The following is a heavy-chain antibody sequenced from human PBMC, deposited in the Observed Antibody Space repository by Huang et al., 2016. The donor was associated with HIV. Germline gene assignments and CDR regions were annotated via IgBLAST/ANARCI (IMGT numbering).Heavy chain of an antibody. Sequence: QVQLVESGGGVVQPGRSLRLSCAASGFTFRSYALHWVRQATGNGLEWVAVISYDGSNKYYADSVKGRFTISRDNSKNTLYLQMSSLRAEDTAGYYCARVGPLENWHYFDYWGQGTLVTVSS. CDR1: GFTFRSYA. D-gene: IGHD1-1*01. CDR2: ISYDGSNK. V-gene: IGHV3-30-3*01. J-gene: IGHJ4*02. CDR3: ARVGPLENWHYFDY.